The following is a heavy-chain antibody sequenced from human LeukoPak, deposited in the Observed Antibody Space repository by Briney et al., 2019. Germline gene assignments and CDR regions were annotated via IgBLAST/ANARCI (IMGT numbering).Heavy chain of an antibody. V-gene: IGHV3-53*01. CDR1: GFTVSSNY. D-gene: IGHD1-26*01. CDR3: ARDRKVGATQDY. CDR2: IYSGGST. Sequence: GGSLRLSCAASGFTVSSNYMSWVRQAPGKGLEWVSVIYSGGSTYYADSVKGRFTISRDNSKNTLYLQMNSLRAEDTAVYYCARDRKVGATQDYWGQGTLVTVSP. J-gene: IGHJ4*02.